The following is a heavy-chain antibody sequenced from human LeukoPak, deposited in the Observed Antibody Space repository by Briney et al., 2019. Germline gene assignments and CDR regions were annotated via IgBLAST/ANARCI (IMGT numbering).Heavy chain of an antibody. J-gene: IGHJ3*02. CDR3: ARVSDIAAAHDAFDI. CDR1: GASITSNNW. V-gene: IGHV4-4*02. D-gene: IGHD6-13*01. Sequence: PSGTLSLTCAVSGASITSNNWWWSWVRQPPGKGLEWIGEIYHSGSTNYNPSLKSRVTMSVDTSKNQFSLKLSSVTAADTAVYYCARVSDIAAAHDAFDIWGQGTMVTVSS. CDR2: IYHSGST.